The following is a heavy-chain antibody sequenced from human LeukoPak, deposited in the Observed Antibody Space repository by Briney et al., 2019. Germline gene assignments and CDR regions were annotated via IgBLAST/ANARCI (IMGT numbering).Heavy chain of an antibody. J-gene: IGHJ5*02. D-gene: IGHD6-6*01. Sequence: GASVKVSCKASGYTFTSYDINWVRQATGQGLEWMGWMNPNSGNTGYAQKFQGRVTMTRNTSISTAYMELSSLRSEDTAVYYCARIAARRNLPNWFDPSGQGTLVTVSS. CDR1: GYTFTSYD. V-gene: IGHV1-8*01. CDR3: ARIAARRNLPNWFDP. CDR2: MNPNSGNT.